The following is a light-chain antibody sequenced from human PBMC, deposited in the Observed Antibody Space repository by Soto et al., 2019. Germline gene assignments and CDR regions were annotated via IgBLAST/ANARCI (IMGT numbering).Light chain of an antibody. CDR1: QSISSW. Sequence: DIQMTQSPSTLSASVGDRVTITCPASQSISSWLAWYQQKPGKAPKLLIYDASSLEIGVPSRFSGSGSGTEFTLTISCLQPEDCASYYCQQLDSYLRSFGGGTKVDVK. CDR3: QQLDSYLRS. CDR2: DAS. V-gene: IGKV1-5*01. J-gene: IGKJ4*01.